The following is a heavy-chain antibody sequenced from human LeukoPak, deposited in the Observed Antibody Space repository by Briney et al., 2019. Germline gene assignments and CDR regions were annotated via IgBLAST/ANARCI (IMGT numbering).Heavy chain of an antibody. Sequence: RASVKVSCKASGYTFTSYDINWVRQATGQGLEWMGWMNPNSGNTGYAQKFQGRVTITRNTSISTAYMELSSLRSEDTAVYYCAKDWGAYCSGGSCYGDFDYWGQGTLVTVSS. J-gene: IGHJ4*02. CDR1: GYTFTSYD. D-gene: IGHD2-15*01. CDR3: AKDWGAYCSGGSCYGDFDY. V-gene: IGHV1-8*03. CDR2: MNPNSGNT.